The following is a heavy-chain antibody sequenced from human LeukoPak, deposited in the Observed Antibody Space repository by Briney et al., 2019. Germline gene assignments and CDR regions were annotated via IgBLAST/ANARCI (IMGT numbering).Heavy chain of an antibody. Sequence: PGGSLRLSCAASGFTFSNYGMNWVRQAPGKGLEWVANIKQDGSEKYYADSVEGRFTVSRDNTKNSLYLQMNSLRAEDTAVYYCARDQGGATNYWGQGNVATVSS. J-gene: IGHJ4*02. CDR2: IKQDGSEK. CDR3: ARDQGGATNY. CDR1: GFTFSNYG. V-gene: IGHV3-7*01. D-gene: IGHD1-26*01.